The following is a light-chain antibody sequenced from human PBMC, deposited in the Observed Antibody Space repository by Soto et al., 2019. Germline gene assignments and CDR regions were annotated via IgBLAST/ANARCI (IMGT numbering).Light chain of an antibody. J-gene: IGKJ1*01. V-gene: IGKV3-11*01. Sequence: EIVLTQSPATLSLSPGERATLSCRASQSVSNFLAWYQQKPGQAPRLLISDASNRATGLPGRFSGSGSGTDFRLTINSLERGDLAVYYCPQRSNWPWTFGEGTKVDIK. CDR3: PQRSNWPWT. CDR1: QSVSNF. CDR2: DAS.